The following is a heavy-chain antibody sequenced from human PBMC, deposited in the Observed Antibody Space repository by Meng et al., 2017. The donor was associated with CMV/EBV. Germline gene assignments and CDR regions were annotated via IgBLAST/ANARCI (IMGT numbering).Heavy chain of an antibody. V-gene: IGHV2-5*01. J-gene: IGHJ6*02. CDR3: AHSSDYDFWSGYYPPGYYYYGMDV. CDR1: GFSLSTSGVG. CDR2: IYWNDDK. D-gene: IGHD3-3*01. Sequence: SGPTLVKPTQTLTLTCTFSGFSLSTSGVGVGWIRQPPGKALEWLALIYWNDDKRYSPSLKSRLPITKDTSKNQVVLTMTNMDPVDTATYYCAHSSDYDFWSGYYPPGYYYYGMDVWGQGTTVTVSS.